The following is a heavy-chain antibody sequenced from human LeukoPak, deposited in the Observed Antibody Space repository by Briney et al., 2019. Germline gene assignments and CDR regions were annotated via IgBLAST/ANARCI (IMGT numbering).Heavy chain of an antibody. Sequence: GGSLRLSCATSGFTFTIFGINWLRQAPGKGPEWVSYIDARSGITYYADSVQGRFTISRDNAKESVFLQMNRLRVDDTAVYYCAIGRGPPGDAFDNWGQGTPVTVSS. J-gene: IGHJ3*02. D-gene: IGHD3-16*01. CDR2: IDARSGIT. CDR1: GFTFTIFG. V-gene: IGHV3-48*01. CDR3: AIGRGPPGDAFDN.